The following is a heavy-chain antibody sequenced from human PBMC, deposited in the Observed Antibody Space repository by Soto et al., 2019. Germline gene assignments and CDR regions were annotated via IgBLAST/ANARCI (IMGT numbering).Heavy chain of an antibody. D-gene: IGHD1-1*01. CDR1: GYTFTSYA. Sequence: ASVKVSCKASGYTFTSYAMHWLRQAPGQRLEWMGWINAGNGNTKYSQKFQGRVTITRDTSASTAYMELSSLTSEDTTIYYCARREMEAFDVWGQGTMVTVSS. V-gene: IGHV1-3*01. CDR3: ARREMEAFDV. CDR2: INAGNGNT. J-gene: IGHJ3*01.